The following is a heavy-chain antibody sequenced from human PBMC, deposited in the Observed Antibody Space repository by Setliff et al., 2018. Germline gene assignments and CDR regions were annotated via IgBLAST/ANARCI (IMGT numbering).Heavy chain of an antibody. CDR3: AREGFYCTNGVCYRPFDY. D-gene: IGHD2-8*01. Sequence: PSETLSLTCSVSGASITSYYWSWIRQPPGKGLEWIGNIYSSGSTNYNPSLKSRVTISVDTSKHQFSLNLTSVTAADTAVYYCAREGFYCTNGVCYRPFDYWGQGTLVTVSS. CDR1: GASITSYY. CDR2: IYSSGST. J-gene: IGHJ4*02. V-gene: IGHV4-4*08.